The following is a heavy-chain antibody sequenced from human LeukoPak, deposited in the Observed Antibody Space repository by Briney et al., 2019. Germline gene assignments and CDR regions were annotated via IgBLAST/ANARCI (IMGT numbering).Heavy chain of an antibody. CDR2: ISGSGGSS. D-gene: IGHD5-18*01. J-gene: IGHJ4*02. Sequence: GGSLRLSCAASGFTFSSYAMSWVRQAPGKGLEWVSAISGSGGSSYYADSVKGRFTISRDNSKNTLYLQMISLRAEDTAVYYCAKGLAQLWFYWGQGTLVTVSS. CDR1: GFTFSSYA. CDR3: AKGLAQLWFY. V-gene: IGHV3-23*01.